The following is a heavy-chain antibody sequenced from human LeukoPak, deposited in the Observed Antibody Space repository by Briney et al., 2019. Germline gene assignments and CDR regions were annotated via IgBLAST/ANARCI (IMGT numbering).Heavy chain of an antibody. V-gene: IGHV3-74*01. CDR2: INSDGSST. D-gene: IGHD6-13*01. Sequence: GGSLRLSCAASGFTFSRYWMHWVRQAPGKGLVWVSRINSDGSSTSYADSVKGRFTISRDNSKNTLYLQMNSLRAEDTAVYYCASESGPYSSSWIDYWGQGTLVTVSS. CDR1: GFTFSRYW. J-gene: IGHJ4*02. CDR3: ASESGPYSSSWIDY.